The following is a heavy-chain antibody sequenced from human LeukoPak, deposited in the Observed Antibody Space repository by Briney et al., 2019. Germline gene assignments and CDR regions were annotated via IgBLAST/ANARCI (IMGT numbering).Heavy chain of an antibody. V-gene: IGHV3-33*01. J-gene: IGHJ4*02. CDR1: GFTFSSYG. D-gene: IGHD1-1*01. CDR3: ARSQGGRYYWYKLDY. Sequence: QPGRSLRLSCATSGFTFSSYGMHWVRQAPGKGLEWVAVIWYDGSDKYYVDSVKGRFTISRDNSRNTLYLQMNSLRAEDTAVYYCARSQGGRYYWYKLDYRGQGTLVTVSS. CDR2: IWYDGSDK.